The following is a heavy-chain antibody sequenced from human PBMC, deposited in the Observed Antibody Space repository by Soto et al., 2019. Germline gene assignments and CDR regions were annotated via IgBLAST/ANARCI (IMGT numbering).Heavy chain of an antibody. V-gene: IGHV1-18*01. CDR3: GRDLYQSVFYYGMDV. J-gene: IGHJ6*02. CDR2: ISTYNGNT. CDR1: GYTFTSYG. D-gene: IGHD2-2*01. Sequence: QVQVMQSGAEVKKPGASVKVSCKASGYTFTSYGISWVRQAPGQGLEWMGWISTYNGNTNYAQKLQGRVTMTTDTSTSTGYMELRILRSDDTAVYYCGRDLYQSVFYYGMDVWGQGTTVTVSS.